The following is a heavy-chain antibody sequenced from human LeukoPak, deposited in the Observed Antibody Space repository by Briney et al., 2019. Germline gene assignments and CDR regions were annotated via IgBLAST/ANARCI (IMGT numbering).Heavy chain of an antibody. D-gene: IGHD3-22*01. CDR2: ISAYNGNT. J-gene: IGHJ4*02. CDR1: GYTFTSYG. CDR3: ARHTQKWLAYYFDY. V-gene: IGHV1-18*01. Sequence: ASVKVSCKASGYTFTSYGISWVRQAPGQGLEWMGWISAYNGNTNYAQKLQGRVTMTTDTSTSTAYMELSSLRSEDTAVYYCARHTQKWLAYYFDYWGQGTLVTVSS.